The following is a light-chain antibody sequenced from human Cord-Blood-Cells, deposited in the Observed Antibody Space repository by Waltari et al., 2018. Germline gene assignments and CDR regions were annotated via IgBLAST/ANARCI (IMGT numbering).Light chain of an antibody. V-gene: IGKV2-28*01. J-gene: IGKJ5*01. CDR2: LGS. Sequence: DIVMTQSPLSLPVTPGEPASISCRSSQILLHRNGYNYLDWYLQKPGQSPQLLIYLGSNRASGVPDRFSGSGSGTDFTLKISRVEAEDVGVYYCMQALQTPITFGQGTRLEIK. CDR1: QILLHRNGYNY. CDR3: MQALQTPIT.